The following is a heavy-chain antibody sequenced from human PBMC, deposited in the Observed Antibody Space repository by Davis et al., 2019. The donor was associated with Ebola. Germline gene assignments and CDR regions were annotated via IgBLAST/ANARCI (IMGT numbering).Heavy chain of an antibody. CDR3: ARDLRTYSSSWYNDFDY. V-gene: IGHV7-4-1*02. CDR1: GYTFTSYA. D-gene: IGHD6-13*01. CDR2: INTNTGNP. Sequence: AASVKVSCKASGYTFTSYAMNWVRQAPGQGLEWMGWINTNTGNPTYAQGFTGRFVFSLDTSVSTAYLQISSLKAEDTAVYYCARDLRTYSSSWYNDFDYWGQGTLVTVSS. J-gene: IGHJ4*02.